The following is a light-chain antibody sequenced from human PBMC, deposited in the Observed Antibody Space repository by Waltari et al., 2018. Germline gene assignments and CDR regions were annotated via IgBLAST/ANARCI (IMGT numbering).Light chain of an antibody. Sequence: VMTQSPATLSVSPGERVTLSCRASQSIGTNLAWYEQKPGQAPRLLNYAASTRTTCIPARFSGSGSGTEFTLSISNLQSEDFAVYYCQQYNNWPPITFGQGTRL. V-gene: IGKV3-15*01. CDR2: AAS. J-gene: IGKJ5*01. CDR3: QQYNNWPPIT. CDR1: QSIGTN.